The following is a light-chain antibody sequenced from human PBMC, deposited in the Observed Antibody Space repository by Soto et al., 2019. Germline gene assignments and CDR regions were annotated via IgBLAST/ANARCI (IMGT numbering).Light chain of an antibody. CDR1: SNDIGDYNY. CDR3: SSYTSTGTLYV. V-gene: IGLV2-14*01. CDR2: EIS. Sequence: QSVLTHPASVSRSPGQSITISCTGTSNDIGDYNYVSWYQQHPGEAPKLMIYEISKRPSGVSNRFSGSKSGNTASLTISGLQAEDEANYYCSSYTSTGTLYVFGTGTKVTVL. J-gene: IGLJ1*01.